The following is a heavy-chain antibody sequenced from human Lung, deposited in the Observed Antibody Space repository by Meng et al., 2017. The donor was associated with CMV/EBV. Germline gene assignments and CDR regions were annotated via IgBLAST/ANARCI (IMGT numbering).Heavy chain of an antibody. CDR3: ARVDRSMIVS. CDR1: GGSISRGGYY. Sequence: LTCTVSGGSISRGGYYWSWIRQHPGKGLEWIGYIYYSGSTYYNPSLKSRVTISVDTSKNQFSLKLSSVTAADTAVYYCARVDRSMIVSWGQGTLVTVSS. V-gene: IGHV4-31*03. CDR2: IYYSGST. D-gene: IGHD3-22*01. J-gene: IGHJ4*02.